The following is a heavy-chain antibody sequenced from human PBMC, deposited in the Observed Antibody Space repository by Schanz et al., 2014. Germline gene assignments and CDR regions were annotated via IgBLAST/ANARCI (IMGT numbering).Heavy chain of an antibody. V-gene: IGHV1-46*01. J-gene: IGHJ4*02. CDR1: GYTFTSDS. Sequence: QVQLVQSGAEVKKPGASVKVSCRASGYTFTSDSMHWVRQAPGQGLEWMGMINPSGGSTTYAQKFQGRVTMTRDTSTSTVYMELSSLRSEDTAVYYCARGRTFDYWGLGSLVTVSS. CDR2: INPSGGST. CDR3: ARGRTFDY.